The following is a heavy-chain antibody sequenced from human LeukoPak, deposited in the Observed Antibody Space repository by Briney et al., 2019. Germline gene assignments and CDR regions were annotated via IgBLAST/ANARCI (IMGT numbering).Heavy chain of an antibody. J-gene: IGHJ5*02. D-gene: IGHD2-15*01. Sequence: SETLSLTCTVSGGSISSSSYYWGWIRQPPGKGLEWIGSIYYSGSTYYNPSLKRRVTISVDTSKNQFSLKLGSVTAADTAVYYCARGPVENIVVVVAATPWFDPWGQGTLVTVSS. CDR1: GGSISSSSYY. CDR2: IYYSGST. CDR3: ARGPVENIVVVVAATPWFDP. V-gene: IGHV4-39*01.